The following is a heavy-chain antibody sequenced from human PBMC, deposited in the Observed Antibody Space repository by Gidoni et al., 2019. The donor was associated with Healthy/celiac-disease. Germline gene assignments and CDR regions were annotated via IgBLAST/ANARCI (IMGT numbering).Heavy chain of an antibody. Sequence: QVQLVQSGAEVKKPGASVKVSCKASGYTFTSYYMPWVLQAPGQGLEWMGIINPSGGSTSYAQKFQGRVTMTRDTSTSTVYMELSSLRSEDTAVYYCAAHPMGWGDYYDSSGYTPHFDYWGQGTLVTVSS. CDR3: AAHPMGWGDYYDSSGYTPHFDY. J-gene: IGHJ4*02. V-gene: IGHV1-46*03. CDR1: GYTFTSYY. CDR2: INPSGGST. D-gene: IGHD3-22*01.